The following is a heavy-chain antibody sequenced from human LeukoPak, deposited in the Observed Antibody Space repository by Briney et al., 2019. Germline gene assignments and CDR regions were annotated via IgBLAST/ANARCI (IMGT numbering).Heavy chain of an antibody. CDR2: VKQDGSEK. CDR1: GFTFSSYW. Sequence: GGSLRLSCAASGFTFSSYWMSWVRQAPGKGLEWVANVKQDGSEKYYVDSVKGRFTISRDNAKNSLYLQMNSLRAEDTAVYYCASYAYCGGDCYPERIFDYWGQGTLVTVSS. V-gene: IGHV3-7*01. D-gene: IGHD2-21*02. J-gene: IGHJ4*02. CDR3: ASYAYCGGDCYPERIFDY.